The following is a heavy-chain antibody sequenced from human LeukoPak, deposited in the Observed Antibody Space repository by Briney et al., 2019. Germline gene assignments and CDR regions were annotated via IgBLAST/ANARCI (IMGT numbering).Heavy chain of an antibody. CDR3: AARQRITIGY. D-gene: IGHD3-3*02. Sequence: SETLSLTCTVSGGSISSSSDFWGWIRQPPGKGLEWIGTIYYSGSTYYNPSLKSRVTISVDTSKNQFSLKLSSVTAADTAVYYCAARQRITIGYWGQGTLVTVSS. CDR1: GGSISSSSDF. CDR2: IYYSGST. V-gene: IGHV4-39*01. J-gene: IGHJ4*02.